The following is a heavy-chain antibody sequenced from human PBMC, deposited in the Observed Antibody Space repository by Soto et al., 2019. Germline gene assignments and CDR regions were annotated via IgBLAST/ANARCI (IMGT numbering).Heavy chain of an antibody. J-gene: IGHJ4*02. V-gene: IGHV1-18*01. D-gene: IGHD4-4*01. Sequence: QVQLVQSGAEVKKPGASVKVSCKASGYTFTSYGISWVRQAPGQGLEWMGWISAYNGNTNYAQKLQGRVTMTTDTATSTAYMEMRSLRSDDAAVYYGARGVGWAWRNDYSTSPWNYWGQGTLVTVSS. CDR3: ARGVGWAWRNDYSTSPWNY. CDR2: ISAYNGNT. CDR1: GYTFTSYG.